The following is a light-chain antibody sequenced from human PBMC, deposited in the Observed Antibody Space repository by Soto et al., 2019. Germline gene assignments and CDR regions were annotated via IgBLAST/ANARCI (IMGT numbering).Light chain of an antibody. Sequence: DIQMTQSPSSLSASVGDRVTITCRARQSISSYLNWYQQKPGKAPKLLIYAASSLQSGVPSRFSGSGSGTDFTLTISSLQPEDFATYYCQQSYSFPFTFGPGTKVDIK. CDR1: QSISSY. CDR3: QQSYSFPFT. V-gene: IGKV1-39*01. J-gene: IGKJ3*01. CDR2: AAS.